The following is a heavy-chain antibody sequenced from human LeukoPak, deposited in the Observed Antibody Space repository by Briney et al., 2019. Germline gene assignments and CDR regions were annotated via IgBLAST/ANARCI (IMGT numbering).Heavy chain of an antibody. V-gene: IGHV1-2*02. CDR1: GYTFTDYY. CDR3: ARQAQTNNKTWRQSFDY. J-gene: IGHJ4*02. D-gene: IGHD2-8*01. Sequence: SVKVSCKASGYTFTDYYIHWVRQAPGQGLEWMGWINPNSGDTKYAQKFQGRVTLTRDTSIRTAYMELSRLRSDDTAVYYCARQAQTNNKTWRQSFDYWGQGTLVTVSS. CDR2: INPNSGDT.